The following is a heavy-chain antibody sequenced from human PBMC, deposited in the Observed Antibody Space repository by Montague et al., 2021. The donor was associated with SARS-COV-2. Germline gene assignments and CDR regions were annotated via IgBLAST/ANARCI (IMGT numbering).Heavy chain of an antibody. CDR2: IYYSGST. J-gene: IGHJ4*02. Sequence: SETLSLTCTVSGGSIVSNSYYWSWIRQPPGKGREWLGTIYYSGSTSYNLSIKSRLSISVDTYRNQFSLKLTSVTAADTTVYFCARRITMNRGAPPGAFDSWGQGILVIVSS. CDR3: ARRITMNRGAPPGAFDS. V-gene: IGHV4-39*01. CDR1: GGSIVSNSYY. D-gene: IGHD3-10*01.